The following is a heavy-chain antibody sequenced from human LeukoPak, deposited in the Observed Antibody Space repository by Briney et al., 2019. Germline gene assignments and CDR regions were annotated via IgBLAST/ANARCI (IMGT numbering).Heavy chain of an antibody. CDR2: IYYSGST. J-gene: IGHJ4*02. Sequence: PSETLSLTCTVSGGSISSYYWSWIRQPPGKGLEWIGYIYYSGSTNYNPSLKSRVTISVDTSKNQFSLKLSSVTAADTAVYYCARDAGISGSWGQGTLVTVSS. D-gene: IGHD3-3*02. V-gene: IGHV4-59*12. CDR3: ARDAGISGS. CDR1: GGSISSYY.